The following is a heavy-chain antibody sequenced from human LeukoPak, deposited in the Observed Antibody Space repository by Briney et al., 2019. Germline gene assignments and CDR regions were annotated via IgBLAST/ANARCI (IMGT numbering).Heavy chain of an antibody. CDR3: ARDSTWLLDY. D-gene: IGHD6-19*01. CDR1: GFTFSSHW. CDR2: IKEDGSVK. Sequence: PGGSLRLCCTASGFTFSSHWMTWVRQPPGKGLEWVANIKEDGSVKYYVDSVKGRFTISRDNTNNALYLQMNSLRADDTAVYFCARDSTWLLDYWGQGTLITVSS. J-gene: IGHJ4*02. V-gene: IGHV3-7*03.